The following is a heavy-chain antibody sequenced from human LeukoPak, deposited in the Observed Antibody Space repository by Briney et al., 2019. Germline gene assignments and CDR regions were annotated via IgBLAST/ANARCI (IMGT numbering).Heavy chain of an antibody. Sequence: GGSLRLSCSASGFTFSSYAMHWVRQAPGKGLEYVSAINSDGGSTYSADSLKGRLTISRDNSKNTLYLQMSGLRPEDTAVYYCAGANYYDTSGFDYWGQGTLVTVSS. V-gene: IGHV3-64D*09. D-gene: IGHD3-22*01. CDR2: INSDGGST. CDR3: AGANYYDTSGFDY. CDR1: GFTFSSYA. J-gene: IGHJ4*02.